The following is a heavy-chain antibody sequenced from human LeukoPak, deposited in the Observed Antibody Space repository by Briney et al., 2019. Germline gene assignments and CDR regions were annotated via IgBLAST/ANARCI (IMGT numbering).Heavy chain of an antibody. CDR2: IYSGGST. Sequence: QPGGSLRLSCAASGFTVSSNYMSWVRQAPGKGLEWVSVIYSGGSTYYADSVKGRFTLSRDNSKNTLYLQMNRLRAEDTAVYYCARGGPTNRFLDYWGQGTLVTVSS. J-gene: IGHJ4*02. CDR3: ARGGPTNRFLDY. V-gene: IGHV3-53*01. CDR1: GFTVSSNY. D-gene: IGHD1-14*01.